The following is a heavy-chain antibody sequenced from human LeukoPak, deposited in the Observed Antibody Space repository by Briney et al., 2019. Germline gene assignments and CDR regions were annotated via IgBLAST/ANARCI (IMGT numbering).Heavy chain of an antibody. CDR3: ARHRVAAAFIDY. CDR1: GGSISSYY. J-gene: IGHJ4*02. Sequence: SETLSLTCTVSGGSISSYYWGWIRQPPGKGLEWIGSIYYSGITYYNPSLKSRVTISVDTSKNQFSLKLSSVTAADTAVYYCARHRVAAAFIDYWGQGTLVTVSS. CDR2: IYYSGIT. D-gene: IGHD6-13*01. V-gene: IGHV4-39*01.